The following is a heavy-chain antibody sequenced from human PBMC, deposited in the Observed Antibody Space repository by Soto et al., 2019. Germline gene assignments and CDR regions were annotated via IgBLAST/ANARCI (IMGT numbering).Heavy chain of an antibody. J-gene: IGHJ4*02. V-gene: IGHV3-53*01. CDR1: GFTVSSNY. CDR3: ARGLGNGDYGDPGDY. CDR2: IYSGGST. Sequence: EVQLVESGGGLIQPGGSLRLSCAASGFTVSSNYMSWVRQAPGKGLEWVSLIYSGGSTYYADSVKGRFTISRDNSXXTLYLQMNSLRAEDTAVYYCARGLGNGDYGDPGDYWGQGTLVTVSS. D-gene: IGHD4-17*01.